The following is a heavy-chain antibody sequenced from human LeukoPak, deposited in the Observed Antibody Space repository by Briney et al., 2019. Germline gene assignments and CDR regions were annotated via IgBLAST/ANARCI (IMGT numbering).Heavy chain of an antibody. V-gene: IGHV1-46*01. CDR2: INHSGGST. Sequence: ASVKVSCKSSGYTFTSYYMHWVRQAPGQGLEWMGIINHSGGSTSYAQKFQGRVTMTRDMSTSTVYMELSSLRSEDTAVYYCARGGGYSSSWYKDYFDYWGQRTLVTVSS. D-gene: IGHD6-13*01. CDR1: GYTFTSYY. J-gene: IGHJ4*02. CDR3: ARGGGYSSSWYKDYFDY.